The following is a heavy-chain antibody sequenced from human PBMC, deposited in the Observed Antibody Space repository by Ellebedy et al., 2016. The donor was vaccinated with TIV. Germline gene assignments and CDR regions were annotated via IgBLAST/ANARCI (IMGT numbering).Heavy chain of an antibody. V-gene: IGHV1-69*04. Sequence: AASVKVSCKASGDTFSSYAINWVRQAPGQGLEWMGRILPILDIANYAQNFQGRVTITADKTTSTTYMELSSLKSEDTAEYYCARDFHCTSNNCYERPSLYYFDSWGQGTLVIVSS. J-gene: IGHJ4*02. D-gene: IGHD2-2*01. CDR1: GDTFSSYA. CDR2: ILPILDIA. CDR3: ARDFHCTSNNCYERPSLYYFDS.